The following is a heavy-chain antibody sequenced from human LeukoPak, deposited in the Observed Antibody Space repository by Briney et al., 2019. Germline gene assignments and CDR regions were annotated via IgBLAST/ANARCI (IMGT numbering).Heavy chain of an antibody. J-gene: IGHJ4*02. CDR3: AKAFGPLVY. CDR1: GFTFSSYG. V-gene: IGHV3-33*06. Sequence: GRSLRLSCAASGFTFSSYGMHWVRQAPGKGLEWVAVIWYDGSNKYYADSVKGRFTISRDNSKNTLYLQMNSLRAEDTAVFYCAKAFGPLVYWGQGTLVTVSS. D-gene: IGHD2/OR15-2a*01. CDR2: IWYDGSNK.